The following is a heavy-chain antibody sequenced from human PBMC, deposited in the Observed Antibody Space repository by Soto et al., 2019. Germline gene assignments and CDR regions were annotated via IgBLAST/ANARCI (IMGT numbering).Heavy chain of an antibody. J-gene: IGHJ4*02. CDR3: ARTGGRYYDFWSGYSTDY. CDR1: GGSMSSGGYY. V-gene: IGHV4-31*03. CDR2: IYYSGST. Sequence: QVQLQESGPGLVKPSQTLSLTCTVSGGSMSSGGYYWSWIRQHPGKGLEWIGYIYYSGSTYYNPSLKSRVTISVDTSKNQFSLKLSSVTAADTAVYYCARTGGRYYDFWSGYSTDYWGQGTLVTVSS. D-gene: IGHD3-3*01.